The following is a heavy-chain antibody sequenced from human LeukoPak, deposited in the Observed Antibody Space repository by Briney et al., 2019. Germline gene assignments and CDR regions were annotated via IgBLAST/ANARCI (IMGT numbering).Heavy chain of an antibody. J-gene: IGHJ4*02. Sequence: GECLRLSCAAAGFTFSSYAMSWVRQAPGKGLEWGSGISISGGSTSYADYVKGRFSISRDNTGNTMYMETNSLRGEDTALYYCAIMHTYYDGRGYWVQWGQGTLVTVSS. CDR3: AIMHTYYDGRGYWVQ. CDR1: GFTFSSYA. CDR2: ISISGGST. D-gene: IGHD3-22*01. V-gene: IGHV3-23*01.